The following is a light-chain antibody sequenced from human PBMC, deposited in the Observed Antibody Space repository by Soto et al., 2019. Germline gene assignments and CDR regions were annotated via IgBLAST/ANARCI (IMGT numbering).Light chain of an antibody. CDR1: QSVRSY. V-gene: IGKV3-11*01. J-gene: IGKJ5*01. Sequence: EIVLTQSPATLSLSPGERATLSCRASQSVRSYLAWFQQKPGQAPRXLIYDASNRATGIPARFSGSGSETDLTITISSLEPEDFEVYYCQQRSNWPITFGQGTRLEIK. CDR2: DAS. CDR3: QQRSNWPIT.